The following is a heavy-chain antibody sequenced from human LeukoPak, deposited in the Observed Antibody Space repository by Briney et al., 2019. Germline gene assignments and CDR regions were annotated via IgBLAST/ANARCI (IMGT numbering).Heavy chain of an antibody. Sequence: ASVKVSFKSSGYTFTSYDNNWVRHATGQGLEWVGWMNTNSGNTGYAQKCQGRITMTSNNSISTAYMELSSQRSEYAAVYYCARGLMGYYDFWSGPHDWGQGTLVTVSS. CDR1: GYTFTSYD. V-gene: IGHV1-8*01. CDR2: MNTNSGNT. J-gene: IGHJ4*02. CDR3: ARGLMGYYDFWSGPHD. D-gene: IGHD3-3*01.